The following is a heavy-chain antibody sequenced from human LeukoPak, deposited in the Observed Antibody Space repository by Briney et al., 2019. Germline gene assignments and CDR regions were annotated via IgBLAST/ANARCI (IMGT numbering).Heavy chain of an antibody. D-gene: IGHD3-16*01. CDR3: ARLLTRAHFDY. J-gene: IGHJ4*02. Sequence: PSETLSLTCSVSGYSISGGHYWGWIRQPPGKGLEWIGYIYYSGSTNYNPSLKSRVTISVDTSKNQFSLKLSSVTAADTAVYYCARLLTRAHFDYWGQGTLVTVSS. CDR2: IYYSGST. CDR1: GYSISGGHY. V-gene: IGHV4-38-2*02.